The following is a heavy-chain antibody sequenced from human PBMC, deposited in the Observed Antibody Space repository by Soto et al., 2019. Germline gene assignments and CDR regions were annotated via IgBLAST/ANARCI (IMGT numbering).Heavy chain of an antibody. CDR3: ARVRDDHYYTMDV. CDR1: GGTLSSYT. V-gene: IGHV1-69*02. J-gene: IGHJ6*02. Sequence: QVQLVQSGAEVKKPGSSVKVSCMTSGGTLSSYTLNWVRQARGQGLEWMGRIIPILDIADYAQKLQGRVTITADKSTNTAYMELSNLRSEDTAVYYCARVRDDHYYTMDVWGQGTTVTVSS. CDR2: IIPILDIA. D-gene: IGHD1-1*01.